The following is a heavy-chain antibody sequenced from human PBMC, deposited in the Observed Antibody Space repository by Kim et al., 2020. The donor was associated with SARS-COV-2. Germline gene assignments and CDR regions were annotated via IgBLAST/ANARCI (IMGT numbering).Heavy chain of an antibody. V-gene: IGHV1-58*02. D-gene: IGHD3-3*01. CDR2: IVVGSGNT. J-gene: IGHJ6*02. Sequence: SVKVSCKASGFTFRTSVMQWVRQARGQRLEWIGWIVVGSGNTNYAQNFQGRVTITRDMSTTTAYMEVSRLRSEDTAVYYCAAALGMEWALYGRYYYYGIDVWGQGTTVTVSS. CDR3: AAALGMEWALYGRYYYYGIDV. CDR1: GFTFRTSV.